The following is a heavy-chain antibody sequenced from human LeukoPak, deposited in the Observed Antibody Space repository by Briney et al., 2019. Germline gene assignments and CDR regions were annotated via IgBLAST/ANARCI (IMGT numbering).Heavy chain of an antibody. CDR2: IIPILGIA. J-gene: IGHJ3*02. V-gene: IGHV1-69*04. CDR3: ARAGAVAGTYDAFDI. Sequence: SVKVSRKASGGTFSSYAISWVRQAPGQGREWMGRIIPILGIANYAQKFQGRVTITADKSTSTAYMELSSLRSEDTAVYYCARAGAVAGTYDAFDIWGQGTMATVSS. D-gene: IGHD6-19*01. CDR1: GGTFSSYA.